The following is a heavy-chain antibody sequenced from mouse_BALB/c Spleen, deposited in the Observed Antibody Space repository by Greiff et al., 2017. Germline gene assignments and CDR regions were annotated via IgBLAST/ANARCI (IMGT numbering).Heavy chain of an antibody. J-gene: IGHJ1*01. Sequence: LVESGAELARPGASVKLSCKASGYTFPSYWMQWVKQRPGQGLEWIGAIYPGDGDTRYTQKFKGKATLTADKSSSTAYMQLSSLASEDSAVYYCARYRYFDVWGAGTTVTVSS. D-gene: IGHD1-3*01. CDR3: ARYRYFDV. CDR2: IYPGDGDT. CDR1: GYTFPSYW. V-gene: IGHV1-87*01.